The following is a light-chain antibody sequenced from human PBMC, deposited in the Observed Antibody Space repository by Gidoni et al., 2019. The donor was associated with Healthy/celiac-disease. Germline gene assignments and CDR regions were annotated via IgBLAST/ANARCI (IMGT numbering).Light chain of an antibody. CDR2: WAS. Sequence: DIVMTQSPDSLAVSLGERATINCKSSQSVLYSSNNKNYLAWYQQKPGQPPKLLIYWASTRESGVPDRFSGSGSGTDFTLTISSLQAEDVAVYYCQQYYSTLAPRSFGQGTKLEIK. J-gene: IGKJ2*04. V-gene: IGKV4-1*01. CDR3: QQYYSTLAPRS. CDR1: QSVLYSSNNKNY.